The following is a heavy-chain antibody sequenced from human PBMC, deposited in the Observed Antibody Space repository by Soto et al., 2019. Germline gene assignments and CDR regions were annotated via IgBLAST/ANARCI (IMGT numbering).Heavy chain of an antibody. CDR3: ARDSRYGSGWFFDY. CDR2: IITISGTA. Sequence: QVQLVQSGAVVKEPGSSVKVSCKASGGIFSDYAISWVRQAPGQGLEWMRGIITISGTADSAQKFQGRVTITADESTSTVYMELSSLRSEDTAVYYCARDSRYGSGWFFDYWGQGTRVTVSS. D-gene: IGHD6-19*01. V-gene: IGHV1-69*12. CDR1: GGIFSDYA. J-gene: IGHJ4*02.